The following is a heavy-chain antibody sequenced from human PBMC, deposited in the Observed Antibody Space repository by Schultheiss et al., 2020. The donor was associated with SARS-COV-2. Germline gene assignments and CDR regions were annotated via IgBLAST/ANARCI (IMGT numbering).Heavy chain of an antibody. V-gene: IGHV3-48*03. CDR3: ARDGDIVGNYYYYMDV. D-gene: IGHD2-15*01. Sequence: GGSLRLSCAASGFTFSSYEMNWVRQAPGKGLEWVSYISSSGSTIYYADSVKGRFTISRDNAKNSLYLQMNSLRAEDTAVYYCARDGDIVGNYYYYMDVWGKGTTVTVSS. CDR2: ISSSGSTI. J-gene: IGHJ6*03. CDR1: GFTFSSYE.